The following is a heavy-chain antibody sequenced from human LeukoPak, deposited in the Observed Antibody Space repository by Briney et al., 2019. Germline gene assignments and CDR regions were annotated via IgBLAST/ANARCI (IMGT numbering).Heavy chain of an antibody. CDR1: GFTFSSYN. V-gene: IGHV3-48*04. CDR2: ISPSSTRI. CDR3: ARMNYVSSGWGAPFDD. D-gene: IGHD1-7*01. Sequence: PGGSLRLSCAASGFTFSSYNMNWVRQAPGKGLEWVSYISPSSTRIDYAASVRGRFTISRDNAKSSRYLQVNSLRAEDTAVYYCARMNYVSSGWGAPFDDWGQGTLVTVSS. J-gene: IGHJ4*02.